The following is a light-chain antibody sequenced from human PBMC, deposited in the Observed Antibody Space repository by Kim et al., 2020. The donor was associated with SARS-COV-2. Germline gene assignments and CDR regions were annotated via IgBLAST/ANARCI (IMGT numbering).Light chain of an antibody. Sequence: ASVGDRVTSTCRASQGIRKDLGWYQQKPGKAPKRLIYTASSLQSGVPSRFSGSGSGTEFTLTISSLQPEDFATYYCLQHNSYPLTFGGGTKVEIK. CDR3: LQHNSYPLT. CDR1: QGIRKD. J-gene: IGKJ4*01. CDR2: TAS. V-gene: IGKV1-17*01.